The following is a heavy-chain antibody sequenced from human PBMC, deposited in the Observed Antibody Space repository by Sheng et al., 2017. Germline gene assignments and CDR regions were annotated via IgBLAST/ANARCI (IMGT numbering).Heavy chain of an antibody. J-gene: IGHJ3*02. V-gene: IGHV4-31*11. D-gene: IGHD2-2*01. CDR3: ARSDVVVPAAIGAFDI. CDR2: IYYSWST. Sequence: QVQLQESGPGLVKPSQTLSLTCAVSGGSISSGGYYWSWIRQHPGKGLEWIGYIYYSWSTYYNPSLKSRVTISVDTSKNQFSLKLSSVTAADTAVYYCARSDVVVPAAIGAFDIWGQGTMVTVSS. CDR1: GGSISSGGYY.